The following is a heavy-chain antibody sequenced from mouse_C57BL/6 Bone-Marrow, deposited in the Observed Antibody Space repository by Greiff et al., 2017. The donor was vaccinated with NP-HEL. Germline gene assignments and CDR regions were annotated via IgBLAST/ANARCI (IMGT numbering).Heavy chain of an antibody. CDR2: IYPGNSDT. CDR1: GYTFTSYW. CDR3: AMPIYYYGSSYVGDAMDY. J-gene: IGHJ4*01. D-gene: IGHD1-1*01. Sequence: VQLQQSGTVLARPGASVKMSCKTSGYTFTSYWMHWVKQRPGQGLEWIGAIYPGNSDTNYNQKFKGKATLTVDKSSSTAYMQLSSLTSEDSAVYYCAMPIYYYGSSYVGDAMDYWGQGTSVTVSS. V-gene: IGHV1-5*01.